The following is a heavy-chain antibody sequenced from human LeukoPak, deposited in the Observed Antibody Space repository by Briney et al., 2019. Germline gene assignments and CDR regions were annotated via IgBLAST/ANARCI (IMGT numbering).Heavy chain of an antibody. CDR2: IYYSGST. V-gene: IGHV4-59*01. CDR1: GGSISSYY. CDR3: ARDQIPAAGRGAFDI. Sequence: SSETLSLTCTVSGGSISSYYWSWIRQPPGKGLEWIGYIYYSGSTNYNTSLKSRVTISVDTSKKQFSLKLSSVTAADTAVYYCARDQIPAAGRGAFDIWGQGTMVTVSS. J-gene: IGHJ3*02. D-gene: IGHD6-13*01.